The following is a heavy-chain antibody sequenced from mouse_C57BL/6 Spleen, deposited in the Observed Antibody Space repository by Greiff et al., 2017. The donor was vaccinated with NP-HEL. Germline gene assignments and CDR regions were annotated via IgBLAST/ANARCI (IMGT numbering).Heavy chain of an antibody. D-gene: IGHD3-2*02. Sequence: EVQLQQSGPVLVKPGASVKMSCKASGYTFTDYYMNWVKQSHGKSLEWIGVINPYNGGTSYNQKFKGKATLTVDKSSSTAYMELNSLTSEDSAVYYCAREGLRLRSFFDYWGQGTTLTVSS. CDR3: AREGLRLRSFFDY. V-gene: IGHV1-19*01. CDR1: GYTFTDYY. CDR2: INPYNGGT. J-gene: IGHJ2*01.